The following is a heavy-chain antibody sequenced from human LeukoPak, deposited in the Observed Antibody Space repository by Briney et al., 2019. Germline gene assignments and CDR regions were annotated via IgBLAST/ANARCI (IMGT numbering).Heavy chain of an antibody. CDR2: MNPNSGNT. CDR1: GYTFTSYD. V-gene: IGHV1-8*01. Sequence: ASVKVSCKASGYTFTSYDINWVRQATGQGLEWMGWMNPNSGNTGYAQKFQGRVTITADESTSTAYMELSSLRSEDTAVYYCARGGAVAAMASDYWGQGTLVTVSS. J-gene: IGHJ4*02. D-gene: IGHD5-18*01. CDR3: ARGGAVAAMASDY.